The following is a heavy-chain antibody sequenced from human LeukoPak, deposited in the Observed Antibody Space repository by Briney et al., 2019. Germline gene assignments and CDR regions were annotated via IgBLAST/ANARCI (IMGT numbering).Heavy chain of an antibody. V-gene: IGHV4-61*02. Sequence: NPSETLSLTCSVSGDSISRNSHYWCWIRQSAGKGLEWIGRLNPSGKIDYNPSLESRLTMSLDPSENKLSLKLTSVTAADTARYYCARGRPSGDFFDYWGQGALVTVSS. CDR2: LNPSGKI. CDR3: ARGRPSGDFFDY. D-gene: IGHD4-17*01. CDR1: GDSISRNSHY. J-gene: IGHJ4*02.